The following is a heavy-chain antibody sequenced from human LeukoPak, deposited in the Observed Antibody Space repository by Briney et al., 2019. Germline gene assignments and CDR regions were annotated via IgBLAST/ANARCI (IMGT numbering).Heavy chain of an antibody. CDR2: INAGNGNT. D-gene: IGHD6-13*01. CDR1: GYTFTSYA. V-gene: IGHV1-3*01. Sequence: ASVKVSYKASGYTFTSYAMHWVRQAPGQRLEWMGWINAGNGNTKYSQKFQGRVTITRDTSASTAYMELSSLRSEDTAVYYCARKYSSSWTLWFDPWGQGTLVTVSS. CDR3: ARKYSSSWTLWFDP. J-gene: IGHJ5*02.